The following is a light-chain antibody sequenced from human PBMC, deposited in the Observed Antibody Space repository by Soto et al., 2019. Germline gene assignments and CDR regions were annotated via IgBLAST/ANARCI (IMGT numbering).Light chain of an antibody. CDR3: QQYGSSPRT. Sequence: EIVLTQSPGTLSLSPGERATLSCRASQSVRSSYLAWYQQRPGQAPRLLIYGTSTRATGIPDRFSGSGSGADFTLTISRLEPEDFEVYYCQQYGSSPRTFGQGTKVETK. CDR2: GTS. J-gene: IGKJ1*01. CDR1: QSVRSSY. V-gene: IGKV3-20*01.